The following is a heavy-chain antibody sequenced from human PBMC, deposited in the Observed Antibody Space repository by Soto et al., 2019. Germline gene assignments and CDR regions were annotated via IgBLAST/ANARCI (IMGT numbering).Heavy chain of an antibody. CDR1: GFSLSTSGVG. D-gene: IGHD5-12*01. CDR2: IYWDDDK. J-gene: IGHJ5*02. Sequence: QITLKESGPTLVKPTQTLTLTCTFSGFSLSTSGVGVGWIRQPPGKALQWLALIYWDDDKRFSPSLKSRLTYPKNTSKTQVVLTMTAMDPVDTATYYCAHTVSRATSKRNWFDPWGQGTLVTVSS. CDR3: AHTVSRATSKRNWFDP. V-gene: IGHV2-5*02.